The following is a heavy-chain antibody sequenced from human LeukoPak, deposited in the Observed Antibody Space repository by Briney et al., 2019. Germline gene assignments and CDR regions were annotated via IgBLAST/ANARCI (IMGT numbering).Heavy chain of an antibody. CDR3: ASGGYSGYAFDY. Sequence: PSETLSLTCTVSGGSITSYYWSWIRQPPGKGLQWIGYIYYSGITRYNPSLKSRVTISVDTSKNQFSLKLSSVTAADTAVYYCASGGYSGYAFDYWGQGILVTVSS. CDR2: IYYSGIT. D-gene: IGHD5-12*01. CDR1: GGSITSYY. V-gene: IGHV4-59*01. J-gene: IGHJ4*02.